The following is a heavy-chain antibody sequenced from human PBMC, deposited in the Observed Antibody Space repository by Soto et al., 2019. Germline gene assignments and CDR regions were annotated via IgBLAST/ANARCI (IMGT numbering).Heavy chain of an antibody. CDR1: GGSISSYY. V-gene: IGHV4-59*08. D-gene: IGHD6-13*01. Sequence: SETLSLTCTVSGGSISSYYWSWIRQPPGKGLEWIGYIYYSGSTNYNPSLKSRVTISVDTSKNQFSLKLSSVTAADTAVYYCARHLAYDSSSWYGVYAFDIWGQGTMVTVSS. CDR2: IYYSGST. CDR3: ARHLAYDSSSWYGVYAFDI. J-gene: IGHJ3*02.